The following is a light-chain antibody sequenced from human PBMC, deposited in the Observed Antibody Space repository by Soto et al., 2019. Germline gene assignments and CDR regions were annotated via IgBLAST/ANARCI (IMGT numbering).Light chain of an antibody. CDR1: QSLIRIY. J-gene: IGKJ1*01. Sequence: EKVLTQSPGTLSWSPGESATLSGRASQSLIRIYLAWYQQKPAQAPRLLIYGASNRATGIPDRFSGSGSGTDVTLPISRLEPEDSAVYYCQQYGSSPWTFGQGTKVEIK. CDR3: QQYGSSPWT. V-gene: IGKV3-20*01. CDR2: GAS.